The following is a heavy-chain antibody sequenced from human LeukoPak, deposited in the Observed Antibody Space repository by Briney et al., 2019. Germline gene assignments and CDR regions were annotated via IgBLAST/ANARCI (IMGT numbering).Heavy chain of an antibody. V-gene: IGHV3-7*01. CDR1: GFTFSSYW. Sequence: GGSLRLSCAASGFTFSSYWMSWVRQAPGKGLEWVANIKQDGSEKYYVDSVKGRFTISRDNAKNSLYLQMNSLRAEDTAVYYCARAISGYRKGAFDIWGQGTMVTVSS. D-gene: IGHD3-22*01. CDR2: IKQDGSEK. J-gene: IGHJ3*02. CDR3: ARAISGYRKGAFDI.